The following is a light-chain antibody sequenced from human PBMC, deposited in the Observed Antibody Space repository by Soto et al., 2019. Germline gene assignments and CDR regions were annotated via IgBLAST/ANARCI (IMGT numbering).Light chain of an antibody. CDR2: GAS. CDR1: QSISSY. CDR3: QQYNNWPRT. Sequence: EVGMSQSPATLSVSPGERATLSCRASQSISSYLAWYQQKPGQAPRLLIYGASTRATGIPARFSGSGSGTEFTLTVSSLQSEDFAVYYCQQYNNWPRTFGQGTKVDI. V-gene: IGKV3-15*01. J-gene: IGKJ1*01.